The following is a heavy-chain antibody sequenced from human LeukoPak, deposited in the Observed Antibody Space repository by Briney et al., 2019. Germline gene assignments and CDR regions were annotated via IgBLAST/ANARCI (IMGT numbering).Heavy chain of an antibody. CDR1: GFTFSSFG. CDR3: ARASRSGCDY. V-gene: IGHV3-48*02. J-gene: IGHJ4*02. Sequence: GGSLRLSCAASGFTFSSFGMNWVRQAPGKRLEWVSYIGSGSSAIYYADSVKGRFTISRDNAKNSLYLQMNSLRNEDAAVYYCARASRSGCDYWGQGTLVTVSS. CDR2: IGSGSSAI. D-gene: IGHD3-22*01.